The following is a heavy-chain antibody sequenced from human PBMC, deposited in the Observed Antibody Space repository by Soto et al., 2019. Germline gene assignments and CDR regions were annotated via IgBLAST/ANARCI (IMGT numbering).Heavy chain of an antibody. D-gene: IGHD6-19*01. CDR2: INPSGGST. V-gene: IGHV1-46*01. CDR3: ARSELAVAGTVFNYGMDV. Sequence: VSAAKVSCKTSGYAFTSYYMHRVRPDPGQGLEWMGIINPSGGSTSYAQKFQGRVTMTRDTSTSTVYMELSSLRSEDTAVYYCARSELAVAGTVFNYGMDVWGQATTVTV. CDR1: GYAFTSYY. J-gene: IGHJ6*02.